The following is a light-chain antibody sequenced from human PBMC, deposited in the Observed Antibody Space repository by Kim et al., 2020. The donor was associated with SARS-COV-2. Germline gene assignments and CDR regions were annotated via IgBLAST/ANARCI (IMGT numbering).Light chain of an antibody. V-gene: IGLV3-1*01. J-gene: IGLJ1*01. Sequence: YELTQPPSVSVSPGQTASITCSGDKLGDKYACWYQQKPGQSPVLVIYQDSKRPSGIPERFSGSNSGNTATLTISGTQAMDEADYYCQSWDSSTGIFGTETMSPS. CDR1: KLGDKY. CDR3: QSWDSSTGI. CDR2: QDS.